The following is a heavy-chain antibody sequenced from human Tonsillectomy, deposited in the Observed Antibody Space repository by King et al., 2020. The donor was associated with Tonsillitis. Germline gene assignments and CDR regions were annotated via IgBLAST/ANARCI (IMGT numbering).Heavy chain of an antibody. V-gene: IGHV3-11*06. J-gene: IGHJ4*02. Sequence: VQLVESGGGVVKPGGSLRLSCVASGFSFSDYYMTWIRQAPGEGLEWVSYISSNSYYTNYTDSVKGRFTISRDDAKNSLYLQMNSLRADDTAVYYCARDDGNLYSAYDYYFDYWGQGTLVTVSS. CDR1: GFSFSDYY. CDR3: ARDDGNLYSAYDYYFDY. CDR2: ISSNSYYT. D-gene: IGHD5-12*01.